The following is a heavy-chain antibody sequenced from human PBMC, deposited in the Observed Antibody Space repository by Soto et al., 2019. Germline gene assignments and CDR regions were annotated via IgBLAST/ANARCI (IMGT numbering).Heavy chain of an antibody. CDR1: GYTFTSYD. D-gene: IGHD3-9*01. Sequence: ASVKVSCKASGYTFTSYDINWVRQATGQGLERMGWMNPNSGNTGYAQKFQGRVTMTRNTSISTAYMELSSLRSEDTAVYYRARAYFDCLLRSYYYYYMDVWGKGTTVTVSS. V-gene: IGHV1-8*01. CDR2: MNPNSGNT. J-gene: IGHJ6*03. CDR3: ARAYFDCLLRSYYYYYMDV.